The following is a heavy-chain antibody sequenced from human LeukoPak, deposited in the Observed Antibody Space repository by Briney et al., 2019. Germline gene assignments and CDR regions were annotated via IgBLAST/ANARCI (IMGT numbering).Heavy chain of an antibody. CDR3: ARGRQEVSMIVVVMTGVSYYLDV. CDR1: GGSFSGYY. CDR2: INPSGRI. Sequence: SETLFLTCAVYGGSFSGYYWTWIRQAPGKGLEWIGEINPSGRISYNPSLKSRLTISVDASKNQFSLNLRSLTAADTAVYYCARGRQEVSMIVVVMTGVSYYLDVWGKGTTVTVS. V-gene: IGHV4-34*01. J-gene: IGHJ6*03. D-gene: IGHD3-22*01.